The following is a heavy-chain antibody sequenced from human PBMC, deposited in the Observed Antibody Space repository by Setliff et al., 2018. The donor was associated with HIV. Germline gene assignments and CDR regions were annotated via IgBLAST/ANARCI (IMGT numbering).Heavy chain of an antibody. CDR2: IYTSGST. CDR1: GDSISSDNYY. V-gene: IGHV4-61*02. CDR3: ASSLYSSSSFDY. D-gene: IGHD6-6*01. Sequence: PSETLSLTCTVSGDSISSDNYYWSWIRQPAGKGLEWIGRIYTSGSTNYNPSLKSRVTIAVDRSKNQFSLKLSSATAADTAVYYCASSLYSSSSFDYWGQGMLVTVSS. J-gene: IGHJ4*02.